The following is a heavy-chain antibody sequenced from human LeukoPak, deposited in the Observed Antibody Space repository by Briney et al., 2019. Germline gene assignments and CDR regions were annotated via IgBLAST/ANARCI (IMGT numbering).Heavy chain of an antibody. CDR2: IIPIFGTA. CDR1: GGTFSSYA. Sequence: ASVKVSCKASGGTFSSYAFSWVRQAPGQGLEWMGGIIPIFGTANYAQKFQGRVTITTDESTSTAYMELSSLRSEDTAVYYCATSAPSYCTNGVCYTDWFDPWGQGTLVTVSS. CDR3: ATSAPSYCTNGVCYTDWFDP. D-gene: IGHD2-8*01. V-gene: IGHV1-69*05. J-gene: IGHJ5*02.